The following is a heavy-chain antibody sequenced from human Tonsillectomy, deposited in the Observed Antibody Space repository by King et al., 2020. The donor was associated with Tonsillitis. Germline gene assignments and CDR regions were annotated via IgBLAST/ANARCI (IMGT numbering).Heavy chain of an antibody. V-gene: IGHV4-39*01. Sequence: QLQESGPGLVKPSETLSLTCTVSGGSISSSSYYWGWIRQPPGKGLEWIGTFFYSGGTYYNPSLKSRVTISVDTSKNQFSLKLNSVTAADTAVYFCAGRVYDSFWKWAFDIWGQGTMVTVSS. CDR3: AGRVYDSFWKWAFDI. CDR2: FFYSGGT. D-gene: IGHD3-22*01. CDR1: GGSISSSSYY. J-gene: IGHJ3*02.